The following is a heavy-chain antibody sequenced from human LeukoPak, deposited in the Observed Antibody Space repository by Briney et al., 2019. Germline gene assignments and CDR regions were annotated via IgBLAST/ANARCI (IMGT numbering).Heavy chain of an antibody. CDR2: ISHDGRNK. V-gene: IGHV3-30*03. D-gene: IGHD3-22*01. Sequence: GGSLRLSCEGSGFTFSHHGMHWVRQAPGKGLEWVARISHDGRNKYYGDSVKGRFIISRDNSKDTVYLQVSSLRANDTAVYYCARAGGSSGYYVDYWGQGTLVTVSS. J-gene: IGHJ4*02. CDR1: GFTFSHHG. CDR3: ARAGGSSGYYVDY.